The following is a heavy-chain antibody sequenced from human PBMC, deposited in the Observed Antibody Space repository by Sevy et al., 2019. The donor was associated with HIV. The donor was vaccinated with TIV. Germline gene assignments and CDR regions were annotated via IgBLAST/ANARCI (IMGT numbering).Heavy chain of an antibody. CDR1: GGSISSGNYS. D-gene: IGHD3-22*01. V-gene: IGHV4-30-2*01. CDR3: ATAGLEDYFDSSGFFYANWFDP. CDR2: IYHSGTT. Sequence: SETLSLTCAVSGGSISSGNYSWSWIRQPPGKGLEWIGYIYHSGTTYYNPSLKSRVTISVDRSENQFSLRLSSVTAADTAVYYCATAGLEDYFDSSGFFYANWFDPWGQGILVTVSS. J-gene: IGHJ5*02.